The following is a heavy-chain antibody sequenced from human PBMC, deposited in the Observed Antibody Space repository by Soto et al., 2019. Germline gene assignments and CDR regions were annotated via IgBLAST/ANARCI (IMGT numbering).Heavy chain of an antibody. J-gene: IGHJ3*01. D-gene: IGHD3-22*01. V-gene: IGHV3-48*01. CDR1: GFTFRNYG. CDR2: IGIGSSTK. CDR3: ARDQLYYNDISGRPLNAFDV. Sequence: EVDLVESGGGLVQSGGSLRLSCAASGFTFRNYGMHWVRQAPGKGLEWVSYIGIGSSTKYYADSVKGRFTISRDNAKNSLYLQRNSLRAEDTAVYYCARDQLYYNDISGRPLNAFDVWGQGTMVTVSS.